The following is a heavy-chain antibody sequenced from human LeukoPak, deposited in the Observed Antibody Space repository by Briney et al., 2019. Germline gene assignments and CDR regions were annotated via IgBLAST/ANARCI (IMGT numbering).Heavy chain of an antibody. CDR2: ISAYNGNT. Sequence: ASVKVSCKASGYTFTSYGISWVRQAPGQGLEWMGWISAYNGNTNYAQKLQGRVTMTTDTSTSTAYMELRSLRSDDTAVYYCARVGFGGSGYVWGDPYYYGMDVWGQGTTVTVSS. CDR1: GYTFTSYG. CDR3: ARVGFGGSGYVWGDPYYYGMDV. J-gene: IGHJ6*02. V-gene: IGHV1-18*01. D-gene: IGHD5-12*01.